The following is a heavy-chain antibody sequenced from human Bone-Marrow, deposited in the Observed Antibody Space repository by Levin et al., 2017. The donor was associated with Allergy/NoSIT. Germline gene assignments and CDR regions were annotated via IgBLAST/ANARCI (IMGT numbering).Heavy chain of an antibody. J-gene: IGHJ3*01. CDR1: GVSVSDYY. Sequence: GSLRLSCTVSGVSVSDYYWSWTRQAPGKGLEWVGYISYTGSTHFNPALKSRGFISVDKSKNQLSLNLRFVTAAETAVDFCGREMIPVDFAFDVSGPGTMLTVSS. D-gene: IGHD3-3*01. CDR3: GREMIPVDFAFDV. CDR2: ISYTGST. V-gene: IGHV4-59*02.